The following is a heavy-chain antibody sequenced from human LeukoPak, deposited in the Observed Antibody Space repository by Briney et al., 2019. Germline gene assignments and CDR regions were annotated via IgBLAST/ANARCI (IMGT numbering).Heavy chain of an antibody. CDR1: GFTFSNYA. D-gene: IGHD2/OR15-2a*01. Sequence: QSGGSLRLSCAASGFTFSNYAMTWVRQAPGKGLEWVSGISNSGGSTYYADSVKGRFTVSRDNSKNTLYPQVNSLRAEDTALYYCARHCNSFDGNYFDFWGQGSLVTVSS. CDR2: ISNSGGST. V-gene: IGHV3-23*01. CDR3: ARHCNSFDGNYFDF. J-gene: IGHJ4*02.